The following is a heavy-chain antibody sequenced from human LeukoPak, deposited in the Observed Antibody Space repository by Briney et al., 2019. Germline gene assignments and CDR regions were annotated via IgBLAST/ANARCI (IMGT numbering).Heavy chain of an antibody. Sequence: SETLSLTCTVSGGSISSDSYYWGWIRQPPGKGLEWIGEINHSGSTNYNPSLKSRVTISVDTSKNQFSLKLSSVTAADTAVYYCATFETYYYDSSGSLDYWGQGTLVTVSS. D-gene: IGHD3-22*01. CDR3: ATFETYYYDSSGSLDY. CDR1: GGSISSDSYY. CDR2: INHSGST. J-gene: IGHJ4*02. V-gene: IGHV4-39*07.